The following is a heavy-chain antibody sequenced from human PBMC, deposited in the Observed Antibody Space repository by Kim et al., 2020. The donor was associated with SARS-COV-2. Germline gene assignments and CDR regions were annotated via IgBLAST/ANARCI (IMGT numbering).Heavy chain of an antibody. Sequence: QKSKGRAKLPADKSPSTAYMELSSLRSEDTAVYYCARASFFYDSSGYHFDYWGQGTLVTVSS. D-gene: IGHD3-22*01. CDR3: ARASFFYDSSGYHFDY. V-gene: IGHV1-69*04. J-gene: IGHJ4*02.